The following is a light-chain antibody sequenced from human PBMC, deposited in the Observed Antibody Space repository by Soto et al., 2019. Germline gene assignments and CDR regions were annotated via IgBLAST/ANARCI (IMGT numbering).Light chain of an antibody. CDR2: GDS. J-gene: IGLJ2*01. Sequence: QSVLTQPPSASGTPGQRVTISCSGSRSNIGSYTVNWYQQLPGTAPKLLIYGDSQRPSGVPDRFSGSKSGPSASLAISGLQSEDEADYDCSSWHGTLNGVVFGGGTKVTVL. CDR3: SSWHGTLNGVV. CDR1: RSNIGSYT. V-gene: IGLV1-44*01.